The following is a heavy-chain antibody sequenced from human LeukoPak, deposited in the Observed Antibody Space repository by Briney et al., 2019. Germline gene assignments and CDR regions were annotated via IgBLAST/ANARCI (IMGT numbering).Heavy chain of an antibody. CDR2: ISSSSSYI. D-gene: IGHD1-26*01. Sequence: PGGSLRLSCAASGFTFSSYSMNWVRQAPGKGLEWVSSISSSSSYIYYADSVKGRFTISRDNAKNTLYLQMNSLRAEDTAVYYCARVRGEYSGSYNYYYYYGMDVWGQGTTVTVS. CDR3: ARVRGEYSGSYNYYYYYGMDV. J-gene: IGHJ6*02. V-gene: IGHV3-21*01. CDR1: GFTFSSYS.